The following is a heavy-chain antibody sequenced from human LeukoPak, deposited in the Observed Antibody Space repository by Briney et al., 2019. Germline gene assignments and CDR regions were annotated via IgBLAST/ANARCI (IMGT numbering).Heavy chain of an antibody. J-gene: IGHJ4*02. Sequence: PGGSLRLSCAASGFTFSSHWMSWVRQAPGKGLEWVANIKQDGSDKKYVDSVEGRLTISRDNAKNSLYLQMNSLRAEDTAVYYCARTDGGNGGFFDLWGQGAPVTVSS. CDR2: IKQDGSDK. V-gene: IGHV3-7*03. CDR3: ARTDGGNGGFFDL. D-gene: IGHD2-8*01. CDR1: GFTFSSHW.